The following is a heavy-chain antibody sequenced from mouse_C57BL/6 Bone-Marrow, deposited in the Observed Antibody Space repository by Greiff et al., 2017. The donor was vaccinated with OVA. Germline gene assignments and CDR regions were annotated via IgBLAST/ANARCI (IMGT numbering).Heavy chain of an antibody. J-gene: IGHJ4*01. Sequence: EVQLQESGGGLVKPGGSLKLSCAASGFTFSDYGMHWVRQAPEKGLEWVAYISSGSSTIYYADTVKGRFTISRDNAKNTLFLQMTSLRSEDTAMYYCARDYPYYAMDYWGQGTSVTVSS. D-gene: IGHD2-4*01. CDR1: GFTFSDYG. CDR2: ISSGSSTI. CDR3: ARDYPYYAMDY. V-gene: IGHV5-17*01.